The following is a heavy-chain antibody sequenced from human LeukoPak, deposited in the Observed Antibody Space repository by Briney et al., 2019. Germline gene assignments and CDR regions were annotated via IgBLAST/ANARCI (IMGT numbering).Heavy chain of an antibody. CDR3: ATNRSITLVRGGHGTEKNNLFDP. CDR2: IYYSGGT. Sequence: SETLSLTCTVSGDSIFGSSYYWGWIRQPPGKGLEWIGSIYYSGGTHYNLSLKSRVTISVDTSKNQFFLRLSSVTATDTAVYYCATNRSITLVRGGHGTEKNNLFDPWGQGTLVTVSS. J-gene: IGHJ5*02. D-gene: IGHD3-10*01. CDR1: GDSIFGSSYY. V-gene: IGHV4-39*01.